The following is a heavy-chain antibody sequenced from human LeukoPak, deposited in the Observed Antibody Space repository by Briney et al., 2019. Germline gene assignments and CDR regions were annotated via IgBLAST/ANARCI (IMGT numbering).Heavy chain of an antibody. CDR3: ARGVVGAKLDWFDP. V-gene: IGHV3-30-3*01. J-gene: IGHJ5*02. CDR1: GFTFSSYA. CDR2: ISYDGSNK. D-gene: IGHD1-26*01. Sequence: PGGSLRLSCAASGFTFSSYAMHWVRQAPGKGLEWVAVISYDGSNKYYADSVKGRFTISRDNSKNTLYLQMNSLRAEDTAVYYCARGVVGAKLDWFDPWGQGTLVTVSS.